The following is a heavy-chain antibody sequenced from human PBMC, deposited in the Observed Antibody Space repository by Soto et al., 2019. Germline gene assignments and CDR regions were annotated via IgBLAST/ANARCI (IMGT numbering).Heavy chain of an antibody. J-gene: IGHJ4*02. CDR1: GFTVSSNY. V-gene: IGHV3-66*01. CDR3: AIPTDLGGLGY. D-gene: IGHD3-16*01. CDR2: IYAGGST. Sequence: GGSLRLSCAASGFTVSSNYMSWVRQAPGKGLEWVSVIYAGGSTYYAGSVKGRFTISRDNSKNTLYLHMNSLRAEDTAVYYCAIPTDLGGLGYWGQGTLVTVSS.